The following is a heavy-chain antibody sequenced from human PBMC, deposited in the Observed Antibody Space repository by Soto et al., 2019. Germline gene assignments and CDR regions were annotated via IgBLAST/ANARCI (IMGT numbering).Heavy chain of an antibody. Sequence: PGGSMRLSCAASGFTFSSYWMHWVRQTTGKGLVWVSRIKSSGSITNYADSAKGRFTISRDNAKNSLYLQMNSLRAEDTAVYYCARQKAWTGEWLSLYAPGMDVWGQGTTVTVSS. CDR1: GFTFSSYW. CDR2: IKSSGSIT. CDR3: ARQKAWTGEWLSLYAPGMDV. V-gene: IGHV3-74*01. J-gene: IGHJ6*02. D-gene: IGHD3-22*01.